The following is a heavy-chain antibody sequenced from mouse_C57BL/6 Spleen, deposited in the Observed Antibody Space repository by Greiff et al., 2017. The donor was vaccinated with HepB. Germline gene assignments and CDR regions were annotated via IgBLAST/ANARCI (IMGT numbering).Heavy chain of an antibody. D-gene: IGHD2-5*01. Sequence: VQLQQPGAELVKPGASVKLSCKASGYTFTSYWMHWVKQRPGQGLEWIGMIHPNSGSTNYNEKFKSKATLTVDKSSSTAYMQLSSLTSEDSAVYYCARERDYSNPLAYWGQGTLVTVSA. V-gene: IGHV1-64*01. CDR2: IHPNSGST. CDR1: GYTFTSYW. J-gene: IGHJ3*01. CDR3: ARERDYSNPLAY.